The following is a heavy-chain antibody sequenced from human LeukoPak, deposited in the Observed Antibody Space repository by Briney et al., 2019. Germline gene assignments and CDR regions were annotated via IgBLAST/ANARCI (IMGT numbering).Heavy chain of an antibody. CDR2: INSDGSST. CDR3: ATQLGSGRYYYYYGMDV. Sequence: GGSLRLSCAASGFTFSSYWMHWVRQAPGKGLVWVSRINSDGSSTSYADSVKGRFTISRDNAKNTLYLQMNSLRAEDTAVYYCATQLGSGRYYYYYGMDVWGQGTTVTVSS. V-gene: IGHV3-74*01. J-gene: IGHJ6*02. CDR1: GFTFSSYW. D-gene: IGHD3-10*02.